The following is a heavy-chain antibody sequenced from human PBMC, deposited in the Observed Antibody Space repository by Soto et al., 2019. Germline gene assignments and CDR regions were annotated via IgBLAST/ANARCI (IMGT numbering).Heavy chain of an antibody. Sequence: ASVKVSCKVSGYTLTELSMHWVRQAPGKGLEWMGGFDPEDGETIYAQKFQGRVTMTEDTSTDTAYMEMSSLRSEDTVVYHCATWGAVTTYYGMDVWGQGTAV. CDR1: GYTLTELS. V-gene: IGHV1-24*01. CDR2: FDPEDGET. D-gene: IGHD4-4*01. CDR3: ATWGAVTTYYGMDV. J-gene: IGHJ6*02.